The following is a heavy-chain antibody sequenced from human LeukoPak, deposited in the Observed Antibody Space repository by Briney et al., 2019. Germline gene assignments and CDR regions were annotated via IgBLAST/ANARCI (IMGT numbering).Heavy chain of an antibody. Sequence: GGSLRLSCAASGFTFSNYWMTWVRQAPGKGLEWVANLRQDGSEKHHVDSVKGRFTISRDNAGNSLYLQMSSLRAEDTAVYYCARARRETVRGSEYGYNFDYWGQGTLVTASS. D-gene: IGHD5-18*01. V-gene: IGHV3-7*04. CDR1: GFTFSNYW. J-gene: IGHJ4*02. CDR3: ARARRETVRGSEYGYNFDY. CDR2: LRQDGSEK.